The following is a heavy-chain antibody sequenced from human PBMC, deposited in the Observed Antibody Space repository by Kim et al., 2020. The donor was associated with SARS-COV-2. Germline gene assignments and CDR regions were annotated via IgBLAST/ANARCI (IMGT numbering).Heavy chain of an antibody. V-gene: IGHV3-23*03. CDR3: AKSPNEGLWFGEPYYFDY. CDR2: IYSGGSST. CDR1: GFTFSSYA. J-gene: IGHJ4*02. D-gene: IGHD3-10*01. Sequence: GGSLRLSCAASGFTFSSYAMSWVRQAPGKGLEWVSVIYSGGSSTYYADSVKGRFTISRDNSKNTLYLQMNSLRAEDTAVYYCAKSPNEGLWFGEPYYFDYWGQGTLVTVSS.